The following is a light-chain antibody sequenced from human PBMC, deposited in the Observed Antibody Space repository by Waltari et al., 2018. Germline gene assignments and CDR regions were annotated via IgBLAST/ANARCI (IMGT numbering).Light chain of an antibody. CDR1: QSVLSSSNNKNY. CDR2: WAS. V-gene: IGKV4-1*01. CDR3: QQCYSSPYT. J-gene: IGKJ2*01. Sequence: DIVMTQSPDSRAVSLGERATINCKSSQSVLSSSNNKNYLGWYQQKPEQPPKLLISWASTRESGVPDRFSGSGSGTDFTLTISSLQAEDVAVYYCQQCYSSPYTFGQGTKLEIK.